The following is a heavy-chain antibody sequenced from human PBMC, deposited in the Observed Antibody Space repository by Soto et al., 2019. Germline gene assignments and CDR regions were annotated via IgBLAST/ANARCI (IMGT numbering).Heavy chain of an antibody. D-gene: IGHD5-18*01. CDR2: MRANSGDT. CDR1: GDTFXNXX. V-gene: IGHV1-8*01. CDR3: XXYIYGQGFKA. J-gene: IGHJ5*02. Sequence: QVQLVQSGAEVKKPGASVKVSCKASGDTFXNXXXXXVRQATGQGLEWMGWMRANSGDTGHAQKXXXXXXXXXXXXXXXXXXXXXXXXXXXTAXXXXXXYIYGQGFKAWGQGTLVIVSS.